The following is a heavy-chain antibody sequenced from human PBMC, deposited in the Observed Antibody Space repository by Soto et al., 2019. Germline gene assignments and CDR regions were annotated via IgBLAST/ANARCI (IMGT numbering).Heavy chain of an antibody. CDR1: CGSIISYY. D-gene: IGHD3-3*01. Sequence: KASETLSLTCTFSCGSIISYYWSWIRQPAGKGLEWIGRIYTSGSTNYNPSLKSRVTMSVDTSKNQFSLKLSSVTAADTAVYYCARAPINTIFGVVPYYYGMDVWGQGTTVTVSS. J-gene: IGHJ6*02. V-gene: IGHV4-4*07. CDR2: IYTSGST. CDR3: ARAPINTIFGVVPYYYGMDV.